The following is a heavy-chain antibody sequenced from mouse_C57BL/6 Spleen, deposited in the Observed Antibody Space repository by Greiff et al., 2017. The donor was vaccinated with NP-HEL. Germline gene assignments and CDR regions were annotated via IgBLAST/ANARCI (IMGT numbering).Heavy chain of an antibody. CDR3: AKADGNLYYAMDY. D-gene: IGHD2-1*01. CDR1: GYSFTGYF. J-gene: IGHJ4*01. CDR2: INPYNGDT. Sequence: VQLQQSGPELVKPGDSVKISCKASGYSFTGYFMNWVMQSHGKSLEWIGRINPYNGDTFYNQKFKGKATLTVDKSSSTAHMELRSLTSEDSAVYYCAKADGNLYYAMDYWGQGTSVTVSS. V-gene: IGHV1-20*01.